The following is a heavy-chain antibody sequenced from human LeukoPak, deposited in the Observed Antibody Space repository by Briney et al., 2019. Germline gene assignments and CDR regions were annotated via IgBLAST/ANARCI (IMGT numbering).Heavy chain of an antibody. D-gene: IGHD2-2*01. Sequence: ASVKVSCKASGYTFTSYYMHWVRQAPGQGLEWMGIINPSGGSTSYAQKFQGRVTITADESTSTAYMELSSLRSEDTAVYYCARVGGYCSSTSCYFNAFDIWGQGTMVTVSS. CDR2: INPSGGST. CDR3: ARVGGYCSSTSCYFNAFDI. V-gene: IGHV1-46*01. CDR1: GYTFTSYY. J-gene: IGHJ3*02.